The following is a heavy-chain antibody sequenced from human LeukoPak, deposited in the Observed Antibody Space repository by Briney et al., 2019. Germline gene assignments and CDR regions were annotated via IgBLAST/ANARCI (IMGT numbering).Heavy chain of an antibody. Sequence: PGGSLRLSCAASGFTFSSYSMNWVRQAPGKGLEWVSSISSSSSYIYYADSVKGRFTISRDNAKNSLYLQMNSLRAEDTAVYYCARDPITMVRGTQQGYYGMDVWGQGTTVTVSS. CDR2: ISSSSSYI. V-gene: IGHV3-21*01. J-gene: IGHJ6*02. D-gene: IGHD3-10*01. CDR3: ARDPITMVRGTQQGYYGMDV. CDR1: GFTFSSYS.